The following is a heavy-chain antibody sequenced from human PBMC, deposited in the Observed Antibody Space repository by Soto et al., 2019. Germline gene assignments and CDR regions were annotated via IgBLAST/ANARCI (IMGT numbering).Heavy chain of an antibody. CDR1: GGSISSGDYY. Sequence: PSETMSLTCTVSGGSISSGDYYWSWIRQPPGKGLEWIGYIYYSGSTYYNPSLKSRVTISVDTSKNQFSLKLSSVTAADTAVYYCARDCGVNSGYGMDVWGQGTTVTVSS. V-gene: IGHV4-30-4*01. D-gene: IGHD1-26*01. CDR2: IYYSGST. CDR3: ARDCGVNSGYGMDV. J-gene: IGHJ6*02.